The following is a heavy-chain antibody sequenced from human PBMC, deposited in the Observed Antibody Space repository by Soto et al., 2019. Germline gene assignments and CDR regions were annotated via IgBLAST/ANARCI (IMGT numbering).Heavy chain of an antibody. J-gene: IGHJ3*01. Sequence: DVQLVESGGGLIQPGESLRLSCAAFGFTISGKKYVAWVRQAPGKGLEWVSALYDLDGSFYAASVKGRFTTSSDSSKTTVYLHMNDLSPDDTAVYYCATWHEREHAYDVWGQGTTVTVSS. V-gene: IGHV3-53*01. CDR3: ATWHEREHAYDV. CDR1: GFTISGKKY. D-gene: IGHD1-1*01. CDR2: LYDLDGS.